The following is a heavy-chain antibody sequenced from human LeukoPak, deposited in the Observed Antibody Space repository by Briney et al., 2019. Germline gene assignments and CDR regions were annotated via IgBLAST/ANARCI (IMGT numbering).Heavy chain of an antibody. J-gene: IGHJ4*02. CDR3: ARVVRGWTEFDY. CDR1: GGSFSRYY. Sequence: TSETLSLTCAVHGGSFSRYYWSWIRQPPGKGLEWIGEINHSGSTNYNPSLKSRVTISVDTSKNQFSLKLSSVTAADTAVYYCARVVRGWTEFDYWGQGTLVTVSS. V-gene: IGHV4-34*01. D-gene: IGHD3-10*01. CDR2: INHSGST.